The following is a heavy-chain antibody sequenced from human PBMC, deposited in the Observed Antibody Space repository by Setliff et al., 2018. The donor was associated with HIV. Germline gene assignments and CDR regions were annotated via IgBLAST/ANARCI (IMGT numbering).Heavy chain of an antibody. V-gene: IGHV4-59*04. D-gene: IGHD2-15*01. CDR1: GGSISISD. Sequence: PSETLSLTCTVSGGSISISDWSWIRQPPGKGLEWIGSIYYSGTTYYNPSLKSRVTMSVDKSKNQFSLRLSSVAAADTAVYYCARARRAGSGPKYFQHWGQGTLVTVSS. CDR2: IYYSGTT. CDR3: ARARRAGSGPKYFQH. J-gene: IGHJ1*01.